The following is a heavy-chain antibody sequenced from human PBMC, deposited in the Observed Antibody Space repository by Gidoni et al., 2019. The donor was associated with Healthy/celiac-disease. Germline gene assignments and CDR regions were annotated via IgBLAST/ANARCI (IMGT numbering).Heavy chain of an antibody. CDR1: GFTFGEYA. CDR2: IRSKAYGGTT. Sequence: EVQLVVSGGGLVQPGRSLGRSCTASGFTFGEYAMSWFRQAPGKGMEWVGFIRSKAYGGTTEYAASVKGRFTISRDDSKSIAYLQMNSLKTEDTAVYYCANDYWGQGTLVTVSS. CDR3: ANDY. J-gene: IGHJ4*02. V-gene: IGHV3-49*03.